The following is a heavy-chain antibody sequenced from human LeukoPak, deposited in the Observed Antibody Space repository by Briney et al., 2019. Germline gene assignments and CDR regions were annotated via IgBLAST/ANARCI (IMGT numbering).Heavy chain of an antibody. CDR1: GGSISSGSYY. V-gene: IGHV4-61*02. J-gene: IGHJ4*02. CDR2: IYTSGST. Sequence: PSETLSLTCTVSGGSISSGSYYWSWIRQPAGKGLEWIGRIYTSGSTNYNPSLKSRVTISVGTSKNQFSLKLSSVTAADTAVYYCASATKPGYSSSWYQTSIYYFDYWGQGTLVTVSS. D-gene: IGHD6-13*01. CDR3: ASATKPGYSSSWYQTSIYYFDY.